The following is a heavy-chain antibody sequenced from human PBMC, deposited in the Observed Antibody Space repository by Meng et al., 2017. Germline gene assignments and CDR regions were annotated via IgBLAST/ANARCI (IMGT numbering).Heavy chain of an antibody. Sequence: QVQLQQWGAGLLKPSETLSLTCAVYGGSFSGYYWSWIRQPPGKGLEWIGEINNSGSTNYNPSLKSRVTISVDTSKNQFSLKLSSVTAADTAVYYCARVVNKGGYLRVGYFAYWGQGTLVTVSS. CDR3: ARVVNKGGYLRVGYFAY. V-gene: IGHV4-34*01. D-gene: IGHD3-10*01. CDR1: GGSFSGYY. J-gene: IGHJ4*02. CDR2: INNSGST.